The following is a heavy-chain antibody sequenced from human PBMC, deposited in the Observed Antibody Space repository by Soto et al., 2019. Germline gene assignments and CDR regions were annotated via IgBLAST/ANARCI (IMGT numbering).Heavy chain of an antibody. CDR1: GGSMSSYY. CDR2: IYYSGST. D-gene: IGHD3-10*01. J-gene: IGHJ6*02. CDR3: ARRGYGPGFPYYYGMDV. V-gene: IGHV4-59*01. Sequence: QVQLQESGPGLVKPSETLSLTCTVSGGSMSSYYWSWIRQPPGKGLEWIGYIYYSGSTNYNPSLKSRVTMSVDTPKSPFALKLSSVTAADTAVYYCARRGYGPGFPYYYGMDVWGRGTTVTVSS.